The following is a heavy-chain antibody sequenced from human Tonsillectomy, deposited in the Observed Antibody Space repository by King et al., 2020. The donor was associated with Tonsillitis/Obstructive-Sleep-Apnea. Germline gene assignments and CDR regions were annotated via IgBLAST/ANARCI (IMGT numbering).Heavy chain of an antibody. CDR1: GFTFSSYW. V-gene: IGHV3-74*01. D-gene: IGHD2-15*01. J-gene: IGHJ4*02. Sequence: VQLVESGGGLVQPGGSLRLSCAASGFTFSSYWMHWVRHAPGKGLVWVSRINSDGSSTSYADSVKGQFTISRDNAKNTLYLQMKSLRAEATAGFYCASGPIGLCSGGTCYFPYYFDIWGQGTLVTVSS. CDR2: INSDGSST. CDR3: ASGPIGLCSGGTCYFPYYFDI.